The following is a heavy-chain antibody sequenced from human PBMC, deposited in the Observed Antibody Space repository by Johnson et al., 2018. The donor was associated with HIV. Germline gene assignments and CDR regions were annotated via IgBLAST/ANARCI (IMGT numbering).Heavy chain of an antibody. CDR3: ARDKAVGYSSGWHAFDM. CDR1: GFTFSSYA. Sequence: VQLVESGGGLVQPGGSLRLSCAASGFTFSSYAMSWVRQAPGKGLEWVSAISGSGGRTNYADSVKGRFTISRDNSENTLYLQMSSLRAEDTAVYYCARDKAVGYSSGWHAFDMWGQGTMVTVSS. J-gene: IGHJ3*02. D-gene: IGHD6-19*01. CDR2: ISGSGGRT. V-gene: IGHV3-23*04.